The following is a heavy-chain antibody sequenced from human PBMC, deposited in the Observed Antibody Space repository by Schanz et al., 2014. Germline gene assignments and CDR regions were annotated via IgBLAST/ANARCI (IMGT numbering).Heavy chain of an antibody. CDR1: GYSFTDYA. D-gene: IGHD2-2*01. Sequence: QVQLVQSGVEVKRPGASVRVSCKASGYSFTDYAIHWVRQAPGQGLEWMGKINPSSGTTRIAQNFQGRLTVTRDTSTSTVNMELSRLRSEDTAVYYCARGGFVDSTSFDSWGQGTLVTVSS. CDR2: INPSSGTT. CDR3: ARGGFVDSTSFDS. J-gene: IGHJ4*02. V-gene: IGHV1-46*03.